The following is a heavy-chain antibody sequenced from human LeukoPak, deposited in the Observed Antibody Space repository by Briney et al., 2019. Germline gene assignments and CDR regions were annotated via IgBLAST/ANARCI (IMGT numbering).Heavy chain of an antibody. Sequence: GSLRLSCAASGFTFSNYAMSWVRQAPGKGLEWGSATCGSGDSPYYAGSVKGRFTISRDSSMETLYLQMNSLRAEDTVTYFCAKRLSFGVAIGDFDYWGQGTLVTVSS. J-gene: IGHJ4*02. CDR3: AKRLSFGVAIGDFDY. CDR2: TCGSGDSP. CDR1: GFTFSNYA. V-gene: IGHV3-23*01. D-gene: IGHD3-3*01.